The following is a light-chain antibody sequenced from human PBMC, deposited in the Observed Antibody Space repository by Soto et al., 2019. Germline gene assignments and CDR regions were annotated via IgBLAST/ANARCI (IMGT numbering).Light chain of an antibody. CDR3: HQYYTWPRT. CDR1: QSVSSY. Sequence: EIVLTQSPATLSLSPGERATLACGASQSVSSYLAWYQQKPGQAPRLLIYDASTRATDFPARFSGSGSGTEFTLTISSLQSEDIAVYYCHQYYTWPRTFGQGTKVDIK. CDR2: DAS. J-gene: IGKJ1*01. V-gene: IGKV3-15*01.